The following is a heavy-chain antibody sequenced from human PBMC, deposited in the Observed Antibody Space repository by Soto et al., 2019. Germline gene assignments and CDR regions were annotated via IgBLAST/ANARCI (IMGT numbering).Heavy chain of an antibody. CDR2: INAGNGNT. V-gene: IGHV1-3*01. J-gene: IGHJ6*03. D-gene: IGHD6-19*01. Sequence: QVQLVQSGAEVKKPGASVKVSCKASGYTFTSYAMHWVRQAPGQRLEWMGWINAGNGNTKYSQKFQGRVTITRDTSASTACMGLSSLRSEDTAVYYCARDRSIAVAPYYYYMDVWGPGTTVTVSS. CDR1: GYTFTSYA. CDR3: ARDRSIAVAPYYYYMDV.